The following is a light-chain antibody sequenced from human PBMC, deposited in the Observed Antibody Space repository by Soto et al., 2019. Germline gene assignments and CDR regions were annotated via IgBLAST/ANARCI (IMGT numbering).Light chain of an antibody. CDR3: QQRHNWIT. Sequence: EIVLTQSPGTLSLSPGERATLSCRASQSVASNNLAWYQQKPGQSPRLLIYGASSRARGIPDRFTGSGSGTDFILTISRLEPEDFAVYYCQQRHNWITFGQGTRLEIK. V-gene: IGKV3D-20*02. CDR1: QSVASNN. CDR2: GAS. J-gene: IGKJ5*01.